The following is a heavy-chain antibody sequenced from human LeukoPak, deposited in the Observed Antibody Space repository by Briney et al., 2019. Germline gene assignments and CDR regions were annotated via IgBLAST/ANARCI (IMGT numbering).Heavy chain of an antibody. Sequence: PSETLSLTCTVSGGSVSSGSYYWSWIRQPPGKGLEWIGYIYYSGSTNYNPSLKSRVTISVDTSKNQFSLKLSSVTAADTAVYYCAGSGAWTTVTPYYYYGMDVWGKGTTVTVSS. CDR1: GGSVSSGSYY. V-gene: IGHV4-61*01. J-gene: IGHJ6*04. CDR3: AGSGAWTTVTPYYYYGMDV. D-gene: IGHD4-17*01. CDR2: IYYSGST.